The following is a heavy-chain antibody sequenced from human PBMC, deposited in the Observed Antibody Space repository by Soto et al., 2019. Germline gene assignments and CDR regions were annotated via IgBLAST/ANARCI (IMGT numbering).Heavy chain of an antibody. J-gene: IGHJ4*02. V-gene: IGHV4-30-2*01. Sequence: QLQLQESGSGLVKPSQTLSLTCAVSGGSISSGGYSWSWIRQPPGKGLEWIGYIYHSGSTYYNPSLKSRVTISVDRSKNQFSLKLSSVTAADTAVYYRARAEAGTTYGYFDYWGQGTLVTVSS. CDR3: ARAEAGTTYGYFDY. CDR1: GGSISSGGYS. D-gene: IGHD1-7*01. CDR2: IYHSGST.